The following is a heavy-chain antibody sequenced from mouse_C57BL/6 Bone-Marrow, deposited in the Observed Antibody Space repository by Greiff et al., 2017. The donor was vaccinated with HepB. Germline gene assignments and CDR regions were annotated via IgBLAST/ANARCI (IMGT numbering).Heavy chain of an antibody. CDR1: GFNIKNTY. D-gene: IGHD2-4*01. V-gene: IGHV14-3*01. CDR2: IDPANGNT. J-gene: IGHJ3*01. Sequence: EVQWVESVAELVRPGASVKLSCTASGFNIKNTYMHWVKQRPEQGLEWIGRIDPANGNTKYAPKFQGKATITADTSSNTAYLQLSSLTSEDTAIYYCARDYDVLLWFAYWGQGTLVTVSA. CDR3: ARDYDVLLWFAY.